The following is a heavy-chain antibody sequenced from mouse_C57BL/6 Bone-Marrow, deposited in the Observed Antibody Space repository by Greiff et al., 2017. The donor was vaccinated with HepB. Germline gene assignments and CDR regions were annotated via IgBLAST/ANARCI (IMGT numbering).Heavy chain of an antibody. V-gene: IGHV1-26*01. J-gene: IGHJ1*03. CDR1: GYTFTDYY. D-gene: IGHD2-2*01. CDR2: INPNNGGT. Sequence: VQLQQSGPELVKTGASVKISCKASGYTFTDYYMNWVKQSHGKSLEWIGDINPNNGGTSYNQKFKGKATLTVDKSSSTAYMELRSLTSEDSAVYYCARDGGYDDWGTGTTVTVSS. CDR3: ARDGGYDD.